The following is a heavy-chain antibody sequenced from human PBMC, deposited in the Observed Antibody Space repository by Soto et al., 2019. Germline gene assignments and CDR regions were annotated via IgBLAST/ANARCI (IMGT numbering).Heavy chain of an antibody. J-gene: IGHJ6*02. Sequence: QAQLVQSGSEVKKPGASVKVSCKASGYTFINHGISWVRQAPGQGLEWMGGISFYNDNTNYAPKFQGRVTMTTDTSTRTAHMELRSLRSEDTAVYSCARYNSGCCPYGMDVWGQGTTVTVSS. D-gene: IGHD6-19*01. V-gene: IGHV1-18*01. CDR1: GYTFINHG. CDR2: ISFYNDNT. CDR3: ARYNSGCCPYGMDV.